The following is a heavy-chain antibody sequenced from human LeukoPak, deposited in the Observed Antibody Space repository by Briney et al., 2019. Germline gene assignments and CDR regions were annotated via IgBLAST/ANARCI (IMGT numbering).Heavy chain of an antibody. Sequence: SETLSLTCAVYGGSFSGYYWSWIRQPPGKGLEWIGEINHSGSTNYNPSLKSRVTISVDTSKNQFSLKLSPVTAADTAVYYCARGPYPLYCSGGSCYARYIDYWGQGTLVTVSS. CDR3: ARGPYPLYCSGGSCYARYIDY. CDR1: GGSFSGYY. D-gene: IGHD2-15*01. V-gene: IGHV4-34*01. CDR2: INHSGST. J-gene: IGHJ4*02.